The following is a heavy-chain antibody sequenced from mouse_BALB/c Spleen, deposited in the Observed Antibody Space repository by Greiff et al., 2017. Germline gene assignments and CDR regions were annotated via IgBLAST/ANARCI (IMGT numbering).Heavy chain of an antibody. V-gene: IGHV6-6*02. CDR3: TRRDYDFKFAY. CDR1: GFTFSNYW. CDR2: IRLKSNNYAT. J-gene: IGHJ3*01. D-gene: IGHD2-4*01. Sequence: EVKLMESGGGLVQPGGSMKLSCVASGFTFSNYWMNWVRQSPEKGLEWVAEIRLKSNNYATHYAESVKGRFTISRDDSKSSVYLQMNNLRAEDTGIYYCTRRDYDFKFAYWGQGTLVTVSA.